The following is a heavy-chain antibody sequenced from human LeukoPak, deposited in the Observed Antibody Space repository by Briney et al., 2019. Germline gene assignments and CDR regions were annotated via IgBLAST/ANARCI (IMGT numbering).Heavy chain of an antibody. CDR2: IYRNNNT. Sequence: GGSLRLSCAASGFSVSSNYMSWVRQAPGKGLEWVSVIYRNNNTYYADSVKGRFTISRDNSKNTLNLQMNTLRVEDTAVYYCATSRDGYLFDYWGQGTLVTVSS. CDR3: ATSRDGYLFDY. CDR1: GFSVSSNY. D-gene: IGHD5-24*01. J-gene: IGHJ4*02. V-gene: IGHV3-53*01.